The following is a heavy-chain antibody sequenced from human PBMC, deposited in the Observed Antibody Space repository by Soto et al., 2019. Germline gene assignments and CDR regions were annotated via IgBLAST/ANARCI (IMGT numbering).Heavy chain of an antibody. CDR2: INHSGST. CDR3: ARENTMVRGDRAEYMDV. J-gene: IGHJ6*03. V-gene: IGHV4-34*01. CDR1: GGSFSGYY. Sequence: PSETLSLTCAVYGGSFSGYYWSWIRQPPGKGLEWIGEINHSGSTNYNPSLKSRVTISVDTSKNQFSLKLSSVTAADTAVYYCARENTMVRGDRAEYMDVWGKGTTVTVSS. D-gene: IGHD3-10*01.